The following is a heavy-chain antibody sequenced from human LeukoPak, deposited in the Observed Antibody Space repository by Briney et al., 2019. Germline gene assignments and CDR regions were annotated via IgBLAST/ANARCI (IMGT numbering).Heavy chain of an antibody. J-gene: IGHJ6*02. D-gene: IGHD6-6*01. CDR1: GFTFSNYW. V-gene: IGHV3-74*01. CDR3: VRGPSFYYYYDMDV. CDR2: VDAHGGSS. Sequence: GGSLRLSCAGSGFTFSNYWMYWVRQAPGKGLVWVSHVDAHGGSSTYADSVKGRFTISRDNDKKTMYLQMSSLRAEDTAVYYCVRGPSFYYYYDMDVWGQGTTVTVSS.